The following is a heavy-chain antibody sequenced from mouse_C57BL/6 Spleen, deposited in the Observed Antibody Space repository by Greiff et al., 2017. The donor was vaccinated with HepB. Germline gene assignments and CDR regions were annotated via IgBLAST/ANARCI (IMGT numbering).Heavy chain of an antibody. Sequence: VQLQQSGAELMKPGASVKLSCKATGYTFTGYWIEWVKQRPGHGLEWIGEILPGSGSTNYHEKFKGKATFTADTSSNTAYMQISSLTTEDSAIYYCARVLTGFDYWGQGTTLTVSS. V-gene: IGHV1-9*01. CDR1: GYTFTGYW. CDR2: ILPGSGST. CDR3: ARVLTGFDY. D-gene: IGHD4-1*01. J-gene: IGHJ2*01.